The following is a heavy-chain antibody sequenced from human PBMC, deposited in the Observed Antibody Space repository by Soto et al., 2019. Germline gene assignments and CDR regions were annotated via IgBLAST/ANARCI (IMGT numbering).Heavy chain of an antibody. D-gene: IGHD3-10*01. CDR3: ARVGVYMRPGYYYYGMDV. J-gene: IGHJ6*02. V-gene: IGHV4-30-4*01. CDR1: GGSISSGDYY. Sequence: SETLSLTCTVSGGSISSGDYYWSWIRQPPGKGLEWIGYIYYSGSTYYNPSLKSRVTISVDTSKNQFSLKLSSVTAADTAVYYCARVGVYMRPGYYYYGMDVWGQGTTVTVSS. CDR2: IYYSGST.